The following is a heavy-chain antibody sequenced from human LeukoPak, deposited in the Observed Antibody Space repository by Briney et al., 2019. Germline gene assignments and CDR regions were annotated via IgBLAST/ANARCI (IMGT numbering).Heavy chain of an antibody. CDR1: GGTFSTYG. CDR3: ASRSPLVGAPFDP. J-gene: IGHJ5*02. V-gene: IGHV1-69*04. D-gene: IGHD1-26*01. CDR2: IIPIPGIP. Sequence: ASVKVSFNASGGTFSTYGISWVRQAPGQGLEWMGTIIPIPGIPKYAQKFQGRVTFIADTYTNTAYMELSDLTSEDTAVYYCASRSPLVGAPFDPWGQGTLVTVSS.